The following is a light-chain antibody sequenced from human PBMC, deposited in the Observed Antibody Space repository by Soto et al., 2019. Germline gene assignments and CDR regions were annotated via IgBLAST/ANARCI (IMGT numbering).Light chain of an antibody. J-gene: IGLJ2*01. CDR2: SNN. CDR1: SSNIGSNT. V-gene: IGLV1-44*01. Sequence: QSVLTQPPSASATPGQRVTISCSGGSSNIGSNTVNWYQQLPGTAPKLLIHSNNQRPSGVPDRFSGSKSGTSASLAISGLQSEDEADYYCAAWYDSLNGVVFGGGTKVTVL. CDR3: AAWYDSLNGVV.